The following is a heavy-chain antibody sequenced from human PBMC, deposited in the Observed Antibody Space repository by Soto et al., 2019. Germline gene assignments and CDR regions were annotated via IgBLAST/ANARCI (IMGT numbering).Heavy chain of an antibody. V-gene: IGHV4-61*01. Sequence: PSETLSLTCTVSGGSVSSGSYYWSWIRQPPGKGLEWIGYIYYSGSTNYNPSLKSRVTISVDTSKNQFSLKLSSVTAADTAVYYCARERITTTYNWFDPWGQGTLVTVSS. CDR1: GGSVSSGSYY. D-gene: IGHD3-3*01. CDR3: ARERITTTYNWFDP. J-gene: IGHJ5*02. CDR2: IYYSGST.